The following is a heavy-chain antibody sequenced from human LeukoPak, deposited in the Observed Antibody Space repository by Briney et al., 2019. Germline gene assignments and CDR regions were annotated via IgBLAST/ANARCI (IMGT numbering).Heavy chain of an antibody. V-gene: IGHV4-34*01. CDR2: INHSGNT. CDR3: ARGRGDYGDYVYFQH. Sequence: GSLRLSCAASGFTFSSYWMSWIRQPPGKGLEWIGEINHSGNTNYSPSLKSRVTMSTDTSKNQFSLKLSSVTAADTAVYYCARGRGDYGDYVYFQHWGQGALVTVSS. CDR1: GFTFSSYW. J-gene: IGHJ1*01. D-gene: IGHD4-17*01.